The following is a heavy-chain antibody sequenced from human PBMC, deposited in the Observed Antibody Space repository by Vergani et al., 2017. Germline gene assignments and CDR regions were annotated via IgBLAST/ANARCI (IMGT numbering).Heavy chain of an antibody. J-gene: IGHJ3*02. CDR2: IYTSGST. D-gene: IGHD3-10*01. V-gene: IGHV4-61*02. CDR1: GGSISSGSYY. CDR3: AREEWFGEYDAFDI. Sequence: QVQLQESGPGLVKPSQTLSLTCTVSGGSISSGSYYWSWIRQPAGNGLEWIGRIYTSGSTNYNPSLKSRVTMSVDTSKNQFSLKLSSVTAADTAVYYCAREEWFGEYDAFDIWGQGTMVTVSS.